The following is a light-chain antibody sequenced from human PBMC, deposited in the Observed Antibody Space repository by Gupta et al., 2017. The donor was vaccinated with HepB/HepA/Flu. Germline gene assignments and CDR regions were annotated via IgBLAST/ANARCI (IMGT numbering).Light chain of an antibody. V-gene: IGLV1-44*01. CDR2: SNN. CDR3: AAWDDSLNGVV. J-gene: IGLJ2*01. Sequence: QSVLTQPPSASGTPGQRVTIPCFGSSSNIGSNTVNWFQQLPGTAPKLLIYSNNQRPSGVPDRFSGSKSGTSASLAISGLQSEDEADYYCAAWDDSLNGVVFGGGTKLTAL. CDR1: SSNIGSNT.